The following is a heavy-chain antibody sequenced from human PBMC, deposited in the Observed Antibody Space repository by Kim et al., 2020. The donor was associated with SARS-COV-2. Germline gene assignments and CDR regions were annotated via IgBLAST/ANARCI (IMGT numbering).Heavy chain of an antibody. CDR3: ARARYSYVWWFDP. D-gene: IGHD5-18*01. V-gene: IGHV3-21*01. CDR1: GFTFSSYS. J-gene: IGHJ5*02. CDR2: ISSSSSYI. Sequence: GGSLRLSCAASGFTFSSYSMNWVRQAPGKGLEWVSSISSSSSYIYYADSVKGRFTISRDNAKNSLYLQMNSLRAEDTAVYYCARARYSYVWWFDPWGQGTLVTVSS.